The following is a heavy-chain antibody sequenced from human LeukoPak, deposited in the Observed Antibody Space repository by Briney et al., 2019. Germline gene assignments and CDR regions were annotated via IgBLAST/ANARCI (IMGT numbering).Heavy chain of an antibody. D-gene: IGHD2-15*01. CDR2: INTNTGNP. Sequence: ASVKVSCKASGYTFTDYALNWVRQAPGQGLEWMGWINTNTGNPTYAQDFTGRFVFSLDTSVSTAYLQISSLKAEDTAVYYCAREEPHFRVVAADWGQGTLVSVSS. CDR3: AREEPHFRVVAAD. J-gene: IGHJ4*02. V-gene: IGHV7-4-1*02. CDR1: GYTFTDYA.